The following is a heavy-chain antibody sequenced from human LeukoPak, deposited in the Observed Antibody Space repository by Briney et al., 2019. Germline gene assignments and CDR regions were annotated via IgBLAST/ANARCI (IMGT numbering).Heavy chain of an antibody. D-gene: IGHD6-19*01. Sequence: GASVKVSCKASRYTFTGYYMHWGRQGPGPGLEWMGRINPNSGGTNYAQKFLGRVTMTRDTSISTAYMELSRLRSDDTAVYYCAREQQWLVPDYWGQGTLVTVSS. V-gene: IGHV1-2*06. CDR2: INPNSGGT. CDR1: RYTFTGYY. J-gene: IGHJ4*02. CDR3: AREQQWLVPDY.